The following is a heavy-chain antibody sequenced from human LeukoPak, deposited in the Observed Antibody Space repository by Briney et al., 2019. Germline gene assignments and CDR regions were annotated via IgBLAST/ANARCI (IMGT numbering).Heavy chain of an antibody. J-gene: IGHJ4*02. Sequence: GASLKISCKGSGYIFTSYWIGWVRPLPGKGLEWMGIIYPGDSDTRYSPSFQGQVTISADKSISTAYLQWSSLKASDTAMYYCARRDSSGYYPYYFDYWGQGTLVTVSS. CDR3: ARRDSSGYYPYYFDY. CDR2: IYPGDSDT. D-gene: IGHD3-22*01. V-gene: IGHV5-51*01. CDR1: GYIFTSYW.